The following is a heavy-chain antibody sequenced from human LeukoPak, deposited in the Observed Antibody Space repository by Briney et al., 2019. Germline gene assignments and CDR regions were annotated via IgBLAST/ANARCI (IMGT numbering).Heavy chain of an antibody. Sequence: SETLSLTCTVSGGSIRSHYWSWIRQPPGKGLEWIGCIYYSGSTDYNPSLKSRVTISVDTSKNQFSLNLTSVTAADTAVYYCVRRITLVRGVYYFDMDVWGQGTTVTVSS. D-gene: IGHD3-10*01. J-gene: IGHJ6*02. CDR1: GGSIRSHY. CDR3: VRRITLVRGVYYFDMDV. V-gene: IGHV4-59*11. CDR2: IYYSGST.